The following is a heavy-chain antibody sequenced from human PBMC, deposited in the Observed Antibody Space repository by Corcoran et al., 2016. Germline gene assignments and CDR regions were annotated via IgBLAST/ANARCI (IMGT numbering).Heavy chain of an antibody. CDR1: GFTVSSNY. J-gene: IGHJ4*02. V-gene: IGHV3-53*01. D-gene: IGHD6-19*01. CDR3: AREEAAVAGAFDY. CDR2: IYSGGST. Sequence: EVQLVESGGGLIQPGGSLRLSCAASGFTVSSNYMSWVRQAPGKGLEWVSVIYSGGSTYYADSVKGRFTISRDNSKNTLYLQMNSLRAEETAVYYWAREEAAVAGAFDYWGQGTLVTVSS.